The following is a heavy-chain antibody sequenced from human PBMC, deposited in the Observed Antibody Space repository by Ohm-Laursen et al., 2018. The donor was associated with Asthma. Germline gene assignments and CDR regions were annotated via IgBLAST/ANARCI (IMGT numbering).Heavy chain of an antibody. CDR1: GFTFSSYG. D-gene: IGHD3-22*01. CDR2: ISYDGSNK. J-gene: IGHJ4*02. V-gene: IGHV3-30*18. Sequence: SLRLSCAAFGFTFSSYGMHWVRQAPGKGLEWVAVISYDGSNKYYADSVKGRFTISRDNSKNTLYLQMNSLRAEDTAVYYCAKDHYYDSSGYYDYWGQGTLVTVSS. CDR3: AKDHYYDSSGYYDY.